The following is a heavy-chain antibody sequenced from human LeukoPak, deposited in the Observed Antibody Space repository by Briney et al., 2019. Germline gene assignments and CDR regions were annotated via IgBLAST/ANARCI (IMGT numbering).Heavy chain of an antibody. CDR2: ISGSGGIT. J-gene: IGHJ6*04. Sequence: PGGSLRLSCAASGFTFSSYDMSWVRQAPGKGLEWISAISGSGGITYYADSVKGRFTISRDDSKKTVYLQMNRLRREDTAVYFCARDRAIAGKRMDVWGTGTTVTVSS. CDR3: ARDRAIAGKRMDV. V-gene: IGHV3-23*01. D-gene: IGHD6-19*01. CDR1: GFTFSSYD.